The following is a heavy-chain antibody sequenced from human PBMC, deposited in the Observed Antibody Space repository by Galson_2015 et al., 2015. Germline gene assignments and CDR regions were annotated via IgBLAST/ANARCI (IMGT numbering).Heavy chain of an antibody. Sequence: SVKVSCKASGYTFTSYGISWVRQAPGQGLEWMGWISAYNGNTNYAQKLQGRVTTTTDTSTSTAYMELRSLRSDDTAVYYCARASFFGYCSSTSCRDPFGDYSAQATLVTVSS. CDR2: ISAYNGNT. V-gene: IGHV1-18*04. D-gene: IGHD2-2*01. CDR3: ARASFFGYCSSTSCRDPFGDY. J-gene: IGHJ4*02. CDR1: GYTFTSYG.